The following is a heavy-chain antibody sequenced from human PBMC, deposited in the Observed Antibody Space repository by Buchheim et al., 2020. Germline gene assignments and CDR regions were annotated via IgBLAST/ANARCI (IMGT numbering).Heavy chain of an antibody. D-gene: IGHD2-2*02. V-gene: IGHV3-23*01. CDR2: ISGSGGST. J-gene: IGHJ6*02. CDR1: GFTFSSYA. CDR3: AKGVDRRYCSSTSCYNYYYYGMDV. Sequence: EVQLLESGGGLVQPGGSLRLSCAASGFTFSSYAMSWVRQAPGKGLEWVSAISGSGGSTYYADSVKGRFTISRDNSKNTLYLQMNSLRAEDTAVYYCAKGVDRRYCSSTSCYNYYYYGMDVWGQGTT.